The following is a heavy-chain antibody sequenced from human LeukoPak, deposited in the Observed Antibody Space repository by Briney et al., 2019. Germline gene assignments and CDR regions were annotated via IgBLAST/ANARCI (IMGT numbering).Heavy chain of an antibody. CDR3: ARDVAVHYYCMDV. Sequence: GRSLRLSCAASVFTFSRYGMDWVRQAPGKGLEWAAVIWYDGSNKYYADSVKGRFTISRDNSKSTLYLQMNSLRAEDTAVYYCARDVAVHYYCMDVWGQGTTVTVSS. CDR2: IWYDGSNK. J-gene: IGHJ6*02. D-gene: IGHD2-21*01. CDR1: VFTFSRYG. V-gene: IGHV3-33*01.